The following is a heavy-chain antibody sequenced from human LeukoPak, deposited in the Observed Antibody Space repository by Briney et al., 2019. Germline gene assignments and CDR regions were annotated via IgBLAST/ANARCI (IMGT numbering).Heavy chain of an antibody. CDR3: AREDYGGNSVIPGFDY. D-gene: IGHD4-23*01. CDR1: GFTFSSYS. J-gene: IGHJ4*02. Sequence: PGGSLRLSCAASGFTFSSYSMNWVRQAPGKGLEWVSSISSSSSYIYYADSVKGRFTISRDNAKNSLYLQMNSLRAEDTAVYYCAREDYGGNSVIPGFDYWGQGTLVTVSS. V-gene: IGHV3-21*01. CDR2: ISSSSSYI.